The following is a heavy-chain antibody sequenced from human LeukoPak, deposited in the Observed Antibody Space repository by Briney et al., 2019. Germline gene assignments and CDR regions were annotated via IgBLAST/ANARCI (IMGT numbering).Heavy chain of an antibody. CDR1: LDSTTSNF. J-gene: IGHJ4*02. CDR2: IHRSGSP. V-gene: IGHV4-4*02. CDR3: AREILGGFNPGAY. Sequence: ASEALSLTCTVSLDSTTSNFWSWVRQPPGKGLEWIGEIHRSGSPNYNPSLQSRVTISIDRSRNQIVLELSSVTAADTAVYYCAREILGGFNPGAYWGQGILVTVSS. D-gene: IGHD1-14*01.